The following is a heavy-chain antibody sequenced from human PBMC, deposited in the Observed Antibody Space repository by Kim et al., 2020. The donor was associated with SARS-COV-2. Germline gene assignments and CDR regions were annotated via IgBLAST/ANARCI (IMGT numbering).Heavy chain of an antibody. D-gene: IGHD6-13*01. J-gene: IGHJ4*02. Sequence: GGSLRLSCAASGFTVSSNYMSWVRQAPGKGLEWVSVIYSGGSTYYADSVKGRYTISRDNSKNTLYLQMNSLRAEDTDVYYYAGDGAAAGLWDYRGQRTLVTVS. V-gene: IGHV3-53*01. CDR2: IYSGGST. CDR3: AGDGAAAGLWDY. CDR1: GFTVSSNY.